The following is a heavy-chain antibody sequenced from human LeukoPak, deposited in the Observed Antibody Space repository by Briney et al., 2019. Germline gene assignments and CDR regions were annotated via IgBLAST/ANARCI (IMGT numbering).Heavy chain of an antibody. J-gene: IGHJ4*02. Sequence: SETLSLTCTVSGGSISSYYWSWIRQPPGKGLEWIGYIYYSGSTYYNPSLKSRVTISVDRSKNQLSLKLSSVTAADTAVYYCARAPSYYYDSSGYDYFDYWGQGTLVTVSS. CDR3: ARAPSYYYDSSGYDYFDY. D-gene: IGHD3-22*01. CDR1: GGSISSYY. V-gene: IGHV4-59*12. CDR2: IYYSGST.